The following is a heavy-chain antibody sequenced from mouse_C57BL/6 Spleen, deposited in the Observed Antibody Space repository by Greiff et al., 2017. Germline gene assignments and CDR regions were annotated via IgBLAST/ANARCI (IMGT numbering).Heavy chain of an antibody. CDR3: ARLRRDYAMDD. J-gene: IGHJ4*01. CDR2: IYPGSGST. D-gene: IGHD2-12*01. CDR1: GYTFTSYW. V-gene: IGHV1-55*01. Sequence: QVQLQQPGAELVKPGASVTMSCKASGYTFTSYWITWVKQRPGQGLEWIGDIYPGSGSTNYNEKFKSKATLTIDTSSSTAYMQLSSLTSEDSAVYYCARLRRDYAMDDGGQGTSVTVSS.